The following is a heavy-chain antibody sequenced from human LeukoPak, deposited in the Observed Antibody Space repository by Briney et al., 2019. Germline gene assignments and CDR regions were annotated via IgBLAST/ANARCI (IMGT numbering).Heavy chain of an antibody. CDR2: INPSGGST. Sequence: ASVKVSCKASGGTFSSYAISWVRQAPGQGLEWMGIINPSGGSTSYAQKFQGRVTMTRDMSTSTVYMELSSLRSEDTAVYYCARAPHFFDISGSRYYFDYWGQGTLVTVSS. CDR1: GGTFSSYA. J-gene: IGHJ4*02. D-gene: IGHD3-22*01. V-gene: IGHV1-46*01. CDR3: ARAPHFFDISGSRYYFDY.